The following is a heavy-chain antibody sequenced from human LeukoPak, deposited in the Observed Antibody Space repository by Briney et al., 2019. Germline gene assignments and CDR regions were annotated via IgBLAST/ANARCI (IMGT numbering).Heavy chain of an antibody. V-gene: IGHV3-48*01. Sequence: GGSLRLSCAASGFTFSSYSMNWVRQAPGKGLEWISYISSSSSTMYYADSVKGRFTISRDNAKNSLYLQMSSLRAEDTAVYYCARRGELTPPYYSDYWGQGTLVTVSS. CDR2: ISSSSSTM. CDR3: ARRGELTPPYYSDY. CDR1: GFTFSSYS. D-gene: IGHD1-26*01. J-gene: IGHJ4*02.